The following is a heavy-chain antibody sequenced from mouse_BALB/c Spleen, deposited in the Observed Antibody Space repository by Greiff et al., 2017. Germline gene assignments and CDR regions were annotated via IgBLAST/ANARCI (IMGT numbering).Heavy chain of an antibody. CDR3: ARKAY. CDR1: GYSITSDYA. J-gene: IGHJ3*01. V-gene: IGHV3-2*02. Sequence: DVHLVESGPGLVKPSQSLSLTCTVTGYSITSDYAWNWIRQFPGNKLEWMGYISYSGSTSYNPSLKSRISITRDTSKNQFFLQLNSVTTEDTATYYCARKAYWGQGTLVTVSA. CDR2: ISYSGST.